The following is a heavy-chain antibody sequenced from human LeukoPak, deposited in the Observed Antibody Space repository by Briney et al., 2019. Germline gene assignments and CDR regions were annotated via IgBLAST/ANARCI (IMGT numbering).Heavy chain of an antibody. CDR1: GYSFTGHY. CDR3: ARRVEMATTTFDY. J-gene: IGHJ4*02. Sequence: ASVKVSCKASGYSFTGHYIYWVRQAPGQGLEWMGWINAKSGSTNYAQKFQGRVNMTRDTSISTAYMELSRLRSDDTAVYYCARRVEMATTTFDYWGQGTLVTVSS. V-gene: IGHV1-2*02. D-gene: IGHD5-24*01. CDR2: INAKSGST.